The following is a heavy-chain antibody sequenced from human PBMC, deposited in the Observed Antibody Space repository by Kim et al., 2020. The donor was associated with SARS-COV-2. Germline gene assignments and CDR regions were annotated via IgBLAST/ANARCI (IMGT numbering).Heavy chain of an antibody. Sequence: ADSVKGRFTISRDNARNSLYLQMNSLRDEDTAVYYCAREASSTSIAWFDPWGQGTLVTVSS. CDR3: AREASSTSIAWFDP. D-gene: IGHD2-2*01. V-gene: IGHV3-48*02. J-gene: IGHJ5*02.